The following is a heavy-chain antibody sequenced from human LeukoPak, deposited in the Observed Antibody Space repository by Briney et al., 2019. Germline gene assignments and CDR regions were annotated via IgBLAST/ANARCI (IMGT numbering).Heavy chain of an antibody. Sequence: GGSLRLSCAASGFTFNKSWMSWVRQAPGKGPEWVANIKQDGSETYYVDSVKGRFSISRDNAKSSLDLQMNSLRAEDTAVYYCARAMSTFGGVRNYFDSWGQGTLVTVSS. CDR3: ARAMSTFGGVRNYFDS. J-gene: IGHJ4*02. CDR1: GFTFNKSW. D-gene: IGHD3-16*01. V-gene: IGHV3-7*04. CDR2: IKQDGSET.